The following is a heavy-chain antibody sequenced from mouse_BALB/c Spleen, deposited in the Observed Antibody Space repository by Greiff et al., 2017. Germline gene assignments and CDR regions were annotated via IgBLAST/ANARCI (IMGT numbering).Heavy chain of an antibody. J-gene: IGHJ4*01. V-gene: IGHV5-17*02. CDR2: ISSGSSTI. Sequence: EVHLVESGGGLVQPGGSRKLSCAASGFTFSSFGMHWVRQAPEKGLEWVAYISSGSSTIYYADTVKGRFTISRDNPKNTLFLQMTSLRSEDTAMYYCARSLALSYAMDYWGQGTSVTVSS. CDR3: ARSLALSYAMDY. D-gene: IGHD1-3*01. CDR1: GFTFSSFG.